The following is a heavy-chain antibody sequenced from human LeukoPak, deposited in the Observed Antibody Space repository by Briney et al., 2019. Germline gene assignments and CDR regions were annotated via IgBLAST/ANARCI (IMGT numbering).Heavy chain of an antibody. J-gene: IGHJ4*02. CDR2: INSDGYTT. Sequence: GGSLRLSCAASGFTFSKYALSWVRQAPGKGLVWVSRINSDGYTTSYADSVKGRFTISRDNAKNTLYLQMNSLRAEDTAVYYCARVAGLRLGELSSPGYWGQGTLVTVSS. CDR1: GFTFSKYA. D-gene: IGHD3-16*02. V-gene: IGHV3-74*01. CDR3: ARVAGLRLGELSSPGY.